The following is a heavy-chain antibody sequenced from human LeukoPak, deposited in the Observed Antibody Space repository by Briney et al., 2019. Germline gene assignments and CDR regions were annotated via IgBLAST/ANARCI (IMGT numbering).Heavy chain of an antibody. J-gene: IGHJ4*02. CDR2: IYHSGRT. V-gene: IGHV4-4*02. CDR1: GGSISSSEW. Sequence: PSETLSLTCAVSGGSISSSEWWSWVRQPPGMGLEWIEEIYHSGRTNFNPSLKSRVTMSVDKSKNHFSLKLSSVTAADTAVYYCARDKALAGPFDYWGRGTLVTVSS. CDR3: ARDKALAGPFDY. D-gene: IGHD2-15*01.